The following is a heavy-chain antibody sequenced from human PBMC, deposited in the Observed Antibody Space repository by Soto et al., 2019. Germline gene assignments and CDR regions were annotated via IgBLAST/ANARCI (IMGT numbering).Heavy chain of an antibody. D-gene: IGHD2-2*01. Sequence: ASVKVSCKASGYTFTSYAMHWVRQAPGQRLEWMGWINAGNGNTKYSQKFQGRVTITRDTSASTAYMELSSLRSEDTAVYYCAIVWSLGYCSSTSCYEGYYYYGMDVLGQGTTVTVSS. CDR3: AIVWSLGYCSSTSCYEGYYYYGMDV. V-gene: IGHV1-3*01. CDR2: INAGNGNT. J-gene: IGHJ6*02. CDR1: GYTFTSYA.